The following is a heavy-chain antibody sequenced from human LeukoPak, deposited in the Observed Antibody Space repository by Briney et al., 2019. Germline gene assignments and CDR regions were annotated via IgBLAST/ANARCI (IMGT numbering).Heavy chain of an antibody. J-gene: IGHJ4*02. CDR1: GFTFSSYA. CDR2: ISGSGGST. CDR3: AKEGYDSSGTWYYFDY. V-gene: IGHV3-23*01. Sequence: GGSLRLSCAASGFTFSSYAMSWVRQAPGKGLEWVSAISGSGGSTYYADSVKGRFTISRDKSKNTLYLQMNSLRAEDTAVYYCAKEGYDSSGTWYYFDYWGQGTLVTVSS. D-gene: IGHD3-22*01.